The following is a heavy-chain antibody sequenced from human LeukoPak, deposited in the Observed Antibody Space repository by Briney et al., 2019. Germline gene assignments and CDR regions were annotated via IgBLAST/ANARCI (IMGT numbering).Heavy chain of an antibody. CDR2: ISYDGSHK. CDR1: GFTFSTYG. D-gene: IGHD1-26*01. CDR3: AKDVQRGSSPTDY. J-gene: IGHJ4*02. Sequence: GGSLRLSCAASGFTFSTYGIHWVRQAPGKGLEWVAVISYDGSHKYYADSVKGRFTISRDNSKNTLYLQMNSLRAEDTAVYYCAKDVQRGSSPTDYWGQGTLVTVSS. V-gene: IGHV3-30*18.